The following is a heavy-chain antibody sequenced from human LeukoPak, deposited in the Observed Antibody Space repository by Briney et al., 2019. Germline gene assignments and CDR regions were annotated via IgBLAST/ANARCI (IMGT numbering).Heavy chain of an antibody. D-gene: IGHD2-15*01. CDR1: GYTFTSYG. J-gene: IGHJ6*02. CDR3: ARDRPLDFYCSGGSCYSDYYYYYGMDV. Sequence: GASVKASCKASGYTFTSYGISWVRQAPGQGLEWMGWISAYNGNTNYAQKLQGRVTMTTDTSTSTAYMELRSLRSDDTAVYYCARDRPLDFYCSGGSCYSDYYYYYGMDVWGQGTTVTVSS. CDR2: ISAYNGNT. V-gene: IGHV1-18*01.